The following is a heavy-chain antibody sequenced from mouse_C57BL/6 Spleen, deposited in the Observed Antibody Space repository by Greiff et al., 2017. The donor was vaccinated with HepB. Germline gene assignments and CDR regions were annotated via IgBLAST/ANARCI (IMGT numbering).Heavy chain of an antibody. D-gene: IGHD2-5*01. CDR3: ARMATIYSNYERAWFAY. Sequence: QVTLKVSGPGILQPSQTLSLTCSFSGFSLSTFGMGVGWIRQPSGKGLEWLAHIWWDDDKYYNPALKSRLTISKDTSKNQVFLKIANVDTADTATYYCARMATIYSNYERAWFAYWGQGTLVTVSA. J-gene: IGHJ3*01. CDR2: IWWDDDK. CDR1: GFSLSTFGMG. V-gene: IGHV8-8*01.